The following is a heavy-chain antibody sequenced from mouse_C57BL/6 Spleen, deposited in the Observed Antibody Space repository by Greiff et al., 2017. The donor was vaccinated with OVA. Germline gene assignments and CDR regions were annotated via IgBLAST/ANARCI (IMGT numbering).Heavy chain of an antibody. J-gene: IGHJ2*01. V-gene: IGHV6-3*01. CDR2: IRFKSDNYAT. CDR3: TGQWLPHLDY. Sequence: EVQVVESGGGLVQPGGSMKLSCVASGFTFSNYWMNWVRQSPEKGLEWVAQIRFKSDNYATHYAESVKGRFTISRDDSKSSVYLQMNNLSAEDTGIYYCTGQWLPHLDYWGQGTTLTVSS. D-gene: IGHD2-2*01. CDR1: GFTFSNYW.